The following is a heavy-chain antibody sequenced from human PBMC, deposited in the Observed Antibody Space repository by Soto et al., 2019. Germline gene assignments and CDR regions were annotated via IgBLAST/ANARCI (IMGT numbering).Heavy chain of an antibody. D-gene: IGHD6-25*01. Sequence: QVQLVQSGAEVKKPGASVKVSCKASGYTFTSYDINLVRQATGQGLEWMGWMNPNSGNTGYAQKFRGRVTVNRTTSITTAYMALSSLRSEATDVYYCAWTLCGENVDYWGQGTLVTVSS. J-gene: IGHJ4*02. CDR3: AWTLCGENVDY. CDR2: MNPNSGNT. CDR1: GYTFTSYD. V-gene: IGHV1-8*01.